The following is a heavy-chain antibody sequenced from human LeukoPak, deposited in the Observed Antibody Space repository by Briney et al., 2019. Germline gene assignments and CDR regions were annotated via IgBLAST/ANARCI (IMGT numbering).Heavy chain of an antibody. Sequence: GGSLRLSCAASGFTYSSYWMSWVRQAPGKGLEWVANIKQDGSEKYYVDSVKGRFTISRDNAKNSLYLQMNSLRAEDTAVYYCARSGWYGTRTFDYWGQGTLVTVSS. CDR2: IKQDGSEK. D-gene: IGHD6-19*01. CDR1: GFTYSSYW. V-gene: IGHV3-7*01. CDR3: ARSGWYGTRTFDY. J-gene: IGHJ4*02.